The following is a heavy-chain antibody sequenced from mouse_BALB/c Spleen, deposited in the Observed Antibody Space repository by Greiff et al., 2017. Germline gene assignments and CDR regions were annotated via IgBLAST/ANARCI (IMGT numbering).Heavy chain of an antibody. V-gene: IGHV5-6-3*01. D-gene: IGHD1-2*01. Sequence: EVQGVESGGGLVQPGGSLKLSCAASGFTFSSYGMSWVRQTPDKRLELVATINSNGGSTYYPDSVKGRFTISRDNAKNTLYLQMSSLKSEDTAMYYCARPYSLLRRWFAYWGQGTLVTVSA. J-gene: IGHJ3*01. CDR2: INSNGGST. CDR1: GFTFSSYG. CDR3: ARPYSLLRRWFAY.